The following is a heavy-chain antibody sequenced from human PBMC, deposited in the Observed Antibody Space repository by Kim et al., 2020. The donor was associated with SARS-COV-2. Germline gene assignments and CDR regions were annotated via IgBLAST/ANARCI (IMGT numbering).Heavy chain of an antibody. Sequence: SPSLQSRVTLSVDTSKNQFSLNLGSITAADTAVYYCARQEYSRSLRWFDPWGQGTLVTVSS. J-gene: IGHJ5*02. D-gene: IGHD6-6*01. CDR3: ARQEYSRSLRWFDP. V-gene: IGHV4-39*01.